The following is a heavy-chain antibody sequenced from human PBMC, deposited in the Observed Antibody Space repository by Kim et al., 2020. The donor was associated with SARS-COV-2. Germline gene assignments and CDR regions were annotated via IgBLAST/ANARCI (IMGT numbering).Heavy chain of an antibody. CDR1: GYTFTSYG. Sequence: ASVKVSCKASGYTFTSYGISWVRQAPGQGLEWMGWISAYNGNTNYAQKLQGRVTMTTDTSTSTAYMELRSLRSDDTAVYYCARQNQRGPIAVADFDYWGQGTLVTVSS. V-gene: IGHV1-18*04. CDR2: ISAYNGNT. D-gene: IGHD6-19*01. CDR3: ARQNQRGPIAVADFDY. J-gene: IGHJ4*02.